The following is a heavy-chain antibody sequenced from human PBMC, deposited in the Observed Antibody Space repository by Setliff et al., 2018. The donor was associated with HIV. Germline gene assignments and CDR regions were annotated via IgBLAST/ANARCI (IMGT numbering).Heavy chain of an antibody. CDR2: MNQDASET. V-gene: IGHV3-7*01. Sequence: HPGGSLRLSCAASGFTFSIYWMNWVRQAPGKGLEWVANMNQDASETCYVDSVKGRFIISRDNAKNSLYLQMNSLRGEDTAVYYCARDRPWPGYNSWGQGTLVTVSS. J-gene: IGHJ4*02. D-gene: IGHD3-16*02. CDR3: ARDRPWPGYNS. CDR1: GFTFSIYW.